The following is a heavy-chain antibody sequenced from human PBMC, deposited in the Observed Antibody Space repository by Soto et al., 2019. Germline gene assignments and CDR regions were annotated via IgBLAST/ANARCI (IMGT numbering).Heavy chain of an antibody. Sequence: QVQLVESGGGVVQPGRSLRLSCAASGFTFSSYGMHWVRQAPGKGLEWVAVISYDGSNKYYADSVKGRFTISRDNSKKTLYLQMNSLRAEDTAVYYCAKDTGYGLGYWGQGTLVTVSS. D-gene: IGHD5-18*01. J-gene: IGHJ4*02. CDR2: ISYDGSNK. CDR3: AKDTGYGLGY. CDR1: GFTFSSYG. V-gene: IGHV3-30*18.